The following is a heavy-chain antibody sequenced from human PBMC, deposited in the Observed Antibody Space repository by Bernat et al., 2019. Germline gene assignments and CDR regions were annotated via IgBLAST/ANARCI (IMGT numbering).Heavy chain of an antibody. Sequence: QVQLVESGGGVVQPGRSLRLSCAASGFTFSSYAMHWVRQAPGKGLEWVAVISYDGSNKYYADSVKGRFTISRDNSKNTLYLQMNSLRAEDTAVYYCARVGELPHPVFDYWGQGTLVTVSS. CDR1: GFTFSSYA. D-gene: IGHD1-26*01. CDR2: ISYDGSNK. J-gene: IGHJ4*02. V-gene: IGHV3-30-3*01. CDR3: ARVGELPHPVFDY.